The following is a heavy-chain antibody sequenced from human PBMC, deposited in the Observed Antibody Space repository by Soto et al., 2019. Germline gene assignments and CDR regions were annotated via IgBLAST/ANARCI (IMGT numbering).Heavy chain of an antibody. CDR1: GGSIGGYY. Sequence: QVHLQESGPGLVKPSETLSLTCTVSGGSIGGYYWNWIRQPPGKGLEWLGYIYFSGSTHYNPSLKTRLTISVDTSKEQFSLNLRSVTAADTAVYYCARQEAVAGTPFDSWGQGTLVSVSS. CDR2: IYFSGST. V-gene: IGHV4-59*01. D-gene: IGHD6-19*01. J-gene: IGHJ4*02. CDR3: ARQEAVAGTPFDS.